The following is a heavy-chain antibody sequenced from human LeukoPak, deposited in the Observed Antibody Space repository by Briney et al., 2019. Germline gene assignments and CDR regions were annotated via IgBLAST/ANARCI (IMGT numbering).Heavy chain of an antibody. CDR1: GYTFTLYY. CDR3: ARGYCSSTSCYDWFDP. Sequence: ASVKVSCKASGYTFTLYYMHWVRQAPGQGLEWMGTINPSGGSTHYAQRFQGRVTMTRDTSTSTVDMELSSLRSEDTAVYYCARGYCSSTSCYDWFDPWGQGTLVTVSS. D-gene: IGHD2-2*01. J-gene: IGHJ5*02. V-gene: IGHV1-46*01. CDR2: INPSGGST.